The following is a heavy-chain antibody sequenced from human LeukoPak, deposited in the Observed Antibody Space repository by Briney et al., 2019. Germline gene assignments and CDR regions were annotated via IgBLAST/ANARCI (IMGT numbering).Heavy chain of an antibody. CDR2: ISSSSSYI. J-gene: IGHJ4*02. CDR3: ARDHKGGYYDSSGYYEPTG. D-gene: IGHD3-22*01. CDR1: GFTFSSYS. Sequence: GGSLRLSCAASGFTFSSYSMTWVRQAPGKGLEWVSSISSSSSYIYYADSVKGRFTISRDNAKNSLYLQMNSLRAEDTAVYYCARDHKGGYYDSSGYYEPTGWGQGTLVTVSS. V-gene: IGHV3-21*01.